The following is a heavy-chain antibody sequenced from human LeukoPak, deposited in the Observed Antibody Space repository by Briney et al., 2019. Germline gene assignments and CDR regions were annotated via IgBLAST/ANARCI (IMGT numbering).Heavy chain of an antibody. J-gene: IGHJ5*02. CDR3: AKGALGSGSRNWFDP. CDR2: IKQDGTEK. V-gene: IGHV3-7*03. Sequence: GGSLRLSCAASGFTFTTYWMSWVRQAPGKGLEWVANIKQDGTEKYYVDSVKGRFTISRDNSKNTLYLQMSSLRAEDTAVYYCAKGALGSGSRNWFDPWGQGTLVTVSS. CDR1: GFTFTTYW. D-gene: IGHD3-10*01.